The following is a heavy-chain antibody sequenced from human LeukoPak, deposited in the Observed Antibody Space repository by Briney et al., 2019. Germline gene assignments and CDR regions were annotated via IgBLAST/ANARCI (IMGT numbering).Heavy chain of an antibody. D-gene: IGHD5-18*01. J-gene: IGHJ4*02. CDR2: IYYSGST. Sequence: SETLSLTCTVSGGSISSYYWSWIRQPPGKGLEWIGYIYYSGSTNYNPSLKSRVTISVDTSKNQFPLKLSSVTAADTAVYYCARVRELWSVTYFDYWGQGTLVTVSS. CDR3: ARVRELWSVTYFDY. CDR1: GGSISSYY. V-gene: IGHV4-59*01.